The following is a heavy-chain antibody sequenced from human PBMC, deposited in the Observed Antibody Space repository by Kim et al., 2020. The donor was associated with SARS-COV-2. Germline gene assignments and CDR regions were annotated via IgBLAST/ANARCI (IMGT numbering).Heavy chain of an antibody. CDR2: GDT. Sequence: GDTHYNPHLKSRVIISVATSKNQCSLRLTSVTTTDTAVYYCVRGAAGFDPWGQGTLVTVSS. J-gene: IGHJ5*02. D-gene: IGHD6-13*01. V-gene: IGHV4-59*09. CDR3: VRGAAGFDP.